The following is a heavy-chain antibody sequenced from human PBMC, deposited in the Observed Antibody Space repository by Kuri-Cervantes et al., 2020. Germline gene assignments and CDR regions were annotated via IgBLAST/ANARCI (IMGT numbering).Heavy chain of an antibody. CDR1: GYTFTSYG. CDR2: ISAYNGNT. J-gene: IGHJ6*02. CDR3: ARVIPARYCSSTSCPYYYYYGMDA. D-gene: IGHD2-2*01. Sequence: ASVKVSCKASGYTFTSYGISWVRQAPGQGLEWMGWISAYNGNTNYAQKLQGRVTMTTDTSTSTAYMELSSLRSEDTAVYYCARVIPARYCSSTSCPYYYYYGMDAWGQGTTVTVSS. V-gene: IGHV1-18*01.